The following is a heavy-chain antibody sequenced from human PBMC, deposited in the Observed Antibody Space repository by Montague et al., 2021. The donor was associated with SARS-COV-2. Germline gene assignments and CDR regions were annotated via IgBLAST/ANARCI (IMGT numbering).Heavy chain of an antibody. J-gene: IGHJ2*01. CDR3: ARTTWLRGYFDL. D-gene: IGHD5-12*01. Sequence: SETLSLTCTVSGGSISSYYWSWIRQPPGKGLEWIGYIYYSGSTNYNHSLKSRVTISVDTSKNQFSLELSSVTAADTAVYYCARTTWLRGYFDLWGRGTLVPVSS. CDR2: IYYSGST. CDR1: GGSISSYY. V-gene: IGHV4-59*12.